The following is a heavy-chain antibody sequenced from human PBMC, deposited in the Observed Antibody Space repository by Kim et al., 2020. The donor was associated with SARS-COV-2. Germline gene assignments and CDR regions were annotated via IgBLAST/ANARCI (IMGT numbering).Heavy chain of an antibody. D-gene: IGHD5-12*01. J-gene: IGHJ4*02. V-gene: IGHV4-59*01. Sequence: NPPLKRRVTISVDTSKNQFSLKLSSVAAADTAVYYCARARIMAGTYYFDYWGQGTLVTVSS. CDR3: ARARIMAGTYYFDY.